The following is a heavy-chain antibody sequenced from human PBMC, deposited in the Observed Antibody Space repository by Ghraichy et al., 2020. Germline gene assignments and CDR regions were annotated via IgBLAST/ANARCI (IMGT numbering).Heavy chain of an antibody. CDR1: GFTVSSNY. CDR2: IYSGGST. V-gene: IGHV3-53*01. J-gene: IGHJ6*02. D-gene: IGHD4-17*01. Sequence: GVLNISCAASGFTVSSNYMSWVRQAPGKGLEWVSVIYSGGSTYYADSVKGRFTISRDNSKNTLYLQMNSLRAEDTAVYYCARYLTVTRGDYYYGMDVWGQGTTVTVSS. CDR3: ARYLTVTRGDYYYGMDV.